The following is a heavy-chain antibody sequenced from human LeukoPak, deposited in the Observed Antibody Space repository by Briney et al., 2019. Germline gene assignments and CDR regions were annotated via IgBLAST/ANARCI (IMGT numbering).Heavy chain of an antibody. D-gene: IGHD3-22*01. CDR1: GGSISSYY. J-gene: IGHJ4*02. CDR2: IYYSGSN. V-gene: IGHV4-59*01. Sequence: SETLSLTCTVSGGSISSYYWSWIRQPPGKGLEWIGYIYYSGSNNYNPSLKRRGNISVDTYKKQFSLKPSSVTAADTAVYYCAGASYDSSGVHWGQGTLVTVSS. CDR3: AGASYDSSGVH.